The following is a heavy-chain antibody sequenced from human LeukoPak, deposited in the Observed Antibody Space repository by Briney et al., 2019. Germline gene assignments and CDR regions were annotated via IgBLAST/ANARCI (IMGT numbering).Heavy chain of an antibody. J-gene: IGHJ4*02. V-gene: IGHV1-8*01. D-gene: IGHD4-17*01. CDR2: MNPNSGNT. CDR1: GYTFTSYD. Sequence: ASVKVSCKASGYTFTSYDINWVRQATGQGLEWMGWMNPNSGNTGYAQKFQGRVTMTRDTSTSTVYMELSSLRSEDTAVYYCARGPVRTTVDYWGQGTLVTVSS. CDR3: ARGPVRTTVDY.